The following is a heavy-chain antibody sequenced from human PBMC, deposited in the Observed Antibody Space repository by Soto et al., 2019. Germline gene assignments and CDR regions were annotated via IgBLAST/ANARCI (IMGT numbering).Heavy chain of an antibody. J-gene: IGHJ4*02. D-gene: IGHD6-6*01. CDR3: ARPYFSSSSMFDY. Sequence: LSLTCTVSGESISSSTYYWGWIRQPPGKGLEWIGCIYHTGTTYYNPSLKSRVTISVDTSKNQFSLKLSSVTAADTAVYYCARPYFSSSSMFDYWGQGTLVTVSS. V-gene: IGHV4-39*01. CDR2: IYHTGTT. CDR1: GESISSSTYY.